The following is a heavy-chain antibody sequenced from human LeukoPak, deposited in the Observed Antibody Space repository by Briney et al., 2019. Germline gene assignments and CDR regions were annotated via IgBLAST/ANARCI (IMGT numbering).Heavy chain of an antibody. CDR2: LYSDGNT. Sequence: GALRLSCAASGFTVITNDMTWVCQAPGKGLEWVSVLYSDGNTKYADSVQGRFTISRDNSKNTLYLEMNSLSPDDTAVYYCARGVEPLAANTLAYWGQGTLVTVSS. CDR3: ARGVEPLAANTLAY. J-gene: IGHJ4*02. CDR1: GFTVITND. D-gene: IGHD1-14*01. V-gene: IGHV3-53*01.